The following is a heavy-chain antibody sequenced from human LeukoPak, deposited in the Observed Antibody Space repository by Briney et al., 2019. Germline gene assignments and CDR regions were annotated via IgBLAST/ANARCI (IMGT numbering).Heavy chain of an antibody. CDR2: ISAYNGNT. J-gene: IGHJ4*02. CDR1: GYTFTSYG. V-gene: IGHV1-18*01. D-gene: IGHD3-22*01. CDR3: ARDRPRGYYYDSSAPDY. Sequence: ASVKVSCKASGYTFTSYGISWVRQAPGQGLEWMGWISAYNGNTNYAQKLQGRVTMTTDTSTSTAYMELRSLRSDDTAVYYCARDRPRGYYYDSSAPDYWGQGTLVTVSS.